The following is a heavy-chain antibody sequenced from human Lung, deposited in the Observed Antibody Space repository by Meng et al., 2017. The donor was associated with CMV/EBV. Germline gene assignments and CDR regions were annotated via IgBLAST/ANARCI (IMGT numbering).Heavy chain of an antibody. CDR1: GFTFSSYW. CDR3: AREGTGYDFWRGYRNDALNL. Sequence: GESLKISCAASGFTFSSYWMHWVRQAPGKGPVWVSRIDSEGRTTSYADSVKGRFTISRDNAKNTLYLQMNSLRPEDTALYYCAREGTGYDFWRGYRNDALNLWGQGTXVTVSS. J-gene: IGHJ3*01. V-gene: IGHV3-74*01. D-gene: IGHD3-3*01. CDR2: IDSEGRTT.